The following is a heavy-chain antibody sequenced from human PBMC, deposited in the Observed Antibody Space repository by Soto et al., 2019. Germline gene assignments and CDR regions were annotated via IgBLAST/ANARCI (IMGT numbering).Heavy chain of an antibody. V-gene: IGHV2-5*02. CDR3: AHSSGWLFDY. Sequence: QITLKESGPTLVKPTQTLTLTCTFSGFTLNTPAVGVGWIRQPPGKALEWLAFTYWDADTHYTPSLKGRLTITKDPSKNQVILTTTNADHVDTATYYCAHSSGWLFDYWGQGTLVTVSS. CDR1: GFTLNTPAVG. CDR2: TYWDADT. J-gene: IGHJ4*02. D-gene: IGHD6-19*01.